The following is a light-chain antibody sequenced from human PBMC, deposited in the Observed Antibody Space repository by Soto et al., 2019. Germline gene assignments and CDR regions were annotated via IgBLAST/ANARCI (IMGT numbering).Light chain of an antibody. CDR1: QSRLHSGGIAY. V-gene: IGKV2-30*02. CDR2: KVS. J-gene: IGKJ5*01. CDR3: MQGTHWPIT. Sequence: DVVMTQSPLSLPFTLGQPASISCRSNQSRLHSGGIAYFSWFQQRPGRSPRRLIYKVSNRDSGVPARFSGSGSGTDFALKISRVEAEDVGVYYCMQGTHWPITFGQGTRLEI.